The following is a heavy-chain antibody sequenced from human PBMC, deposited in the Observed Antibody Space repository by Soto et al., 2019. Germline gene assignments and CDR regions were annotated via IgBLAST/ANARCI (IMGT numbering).Heavy chain of an antibody. CDR3: ARLGRITIFGVVKDYYGMDV. Sequence: SVKVSCKASGYTFTSYGISWVRQAPGQGLEWMGWISAYNGNTNYAQKLQGRVTMTTDTSTSTAYMELRSLRSDDTAVYYCARLGRITIFGVVKDYYGMDVWGQGTTVTVSS. V-gene: IGHV1-18*04. CDR2: ISAYNGNT. CDR1: GYTFTSYG. D-gene: IGHD3-3*01. J-gene: IGHJ6*02.